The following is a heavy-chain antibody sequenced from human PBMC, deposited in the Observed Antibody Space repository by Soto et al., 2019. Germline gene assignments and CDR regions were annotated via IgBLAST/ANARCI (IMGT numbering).Heavy chain of an antibody. D-gene: IGHD3-16*01. CDR1: GGSFSGYY. Sequence: SETLSLTCAVYGGSFSGYYWSWIRQPPGKGLEWIGEINHSGSTNYNPSLKSRVTISVDTSKNQFSLKLSSVTAADTAVYYCARTGDLGWFDPWGQGTLVTVSS. V-gene: IGHV4-34*01. CDR2: INHSGST. CDR3: ARTGDLGWFDP. J-gene: IGHJ5*02.